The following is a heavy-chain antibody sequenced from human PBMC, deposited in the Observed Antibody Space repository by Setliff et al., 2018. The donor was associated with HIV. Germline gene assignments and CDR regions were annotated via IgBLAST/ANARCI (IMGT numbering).Heavy chain of an antibody. J-gene: IGHJ4*02. CDR1: GFTFRSYW. CDR3: TRDFMGY. CDR2: INIDGGST. V-gene: IGHV3-74*01. Sequence: GGSLRLSCAASGFTFRSYWMYWVRQPPGKGLVWVSRINIDGGSTNYADSVKGRFTISRDNAKNTLYLQMNGLSAEDTAVYYCTRDFMGYWGQGTLVTVSS.